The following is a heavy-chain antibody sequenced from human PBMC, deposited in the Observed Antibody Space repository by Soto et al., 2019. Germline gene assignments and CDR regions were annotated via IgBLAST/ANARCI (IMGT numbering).Heavy chain of an antibody. Sequence: PGGSVRLSCAASGFTFSSYGMHWVRQAPGKGLEWVAVISYDGSNKYYADSVKGRFTISRDNSKNTLYLQMNSLRAEDTAVYYCAKEIVGDIVVVPAAIGWYYYGMDVWGQGTTVTVSS. D-gene: IGHD2-2*02. J-gene: IGHJ6*02. CDR3: AKEIVGDIVVVPAAIGWYYYGMDV. CDR1: GFTFSSYG. V-gene: IGHV3-30*18. CDR2: ISYDGSNK.